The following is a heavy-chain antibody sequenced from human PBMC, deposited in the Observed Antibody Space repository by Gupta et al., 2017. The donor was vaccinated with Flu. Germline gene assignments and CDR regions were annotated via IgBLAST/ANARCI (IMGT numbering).Heavy chain of an antibody. J-gene: IGHJ3*02. CDR1: GFTFSSSA. CDR2: ISSSGSTI. CDR3: ARHEKYSSGWYAAFDI. Sequence: EVQLVESGGGLVQPGGSLRLSCAASGFTFSSSAMNWVRQAPGKGLEWVSYISSSGSTIYYADSVKGRFTISRDNAKNSLYLQMNSLRAEDTAVYYCARHEKYSSGWYAAFDIWGQGTMVTVSS. V-gene: IGHV3-48*03. D-gene: IGHD6-19*01.